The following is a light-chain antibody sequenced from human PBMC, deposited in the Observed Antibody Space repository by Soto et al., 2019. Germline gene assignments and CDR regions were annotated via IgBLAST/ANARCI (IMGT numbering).Light chain of an antibody. CDR2: GTS. CDR1: QSVGSRY. J-gene: IGKJ1*01. CDR3: QQYDSSPRT. Sequence: EIVLTQSPGTLSLSPGERATLSCRASQSVGSRYLAWYQQKPGQAPRLLIYGTSNRATGIPDRFSGSGSGADFTLTIGRLEPEDFAVYYCQQYDSSPRTFGQGTKVDNK. V-gene: IGKV3-20*01.